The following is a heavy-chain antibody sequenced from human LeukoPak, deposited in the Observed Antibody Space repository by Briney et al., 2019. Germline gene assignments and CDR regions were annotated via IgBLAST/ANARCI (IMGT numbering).Heavy chain of an antibody. Sequence: GGSLRLSCAASRFTFRAYGMHWVRQAPGKRLEWVALIKNDGSDIYYGDSVRGRFTISRDNSKESLYLQMTSLRGEDTALYHCAADHPHGDYCECWGQGILVIVSS. D-gene: IGHD4-17*01. CDR1: RFTFRAYG. CDR3: AADHPHGDYCEC. J-gene: IGHJ4*02. V-gene: IGHV3-30*02. CDR2: IKNDGSDI.